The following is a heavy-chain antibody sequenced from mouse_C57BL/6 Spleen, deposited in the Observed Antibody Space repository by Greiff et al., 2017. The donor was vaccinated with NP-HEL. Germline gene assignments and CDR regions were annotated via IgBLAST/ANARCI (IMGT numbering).Heavy chain of an antibody. Sequence: VQLQQSGAELVKPGASVKMSCKASGYTFTSYWITWVKQRPGQGLEWIGDIYPGSGSTNYNEKFKSKATLTVDTSSSTAYMQLSSLTSEDSAVYYCARGTYYYGSSYRWYFDVWGTGTTVTVSS. J-gene: IGHJ1*03. V-gene: IGHV1-55*01. D-gene: IGHD1-1*01. CDR3: ARGTYYYGSSYRWYFDV. CDR2: IYPGSGST. CDR1: GYTFTSYW.